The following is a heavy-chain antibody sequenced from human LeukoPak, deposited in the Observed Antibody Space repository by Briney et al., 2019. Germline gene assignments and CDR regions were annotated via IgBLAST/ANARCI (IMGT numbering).Heavy chain of an antibody. J-gene: IGHJ5*02. CDR1: GGSISSSSYY. D-gene: IGHD3-10*01. CDR3: ARLGLWFGELPAHWFDP. CDR2: IYYSGRT. V-gene: IGHV4-39*01. Sequence: KPSQTLSLTCTVSGGSISSSSYYWGWIRQPPGKGLEWIGSIYYSGRTYYNPSLKSRVTISVDTSKNQFSLKLSSVTAADTAVYYCARLGLWFGELPAHWFDPWGQGTLVTVSS.